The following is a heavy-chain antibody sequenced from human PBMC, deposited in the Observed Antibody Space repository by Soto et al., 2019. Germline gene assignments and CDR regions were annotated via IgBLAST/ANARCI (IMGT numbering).Heavy chain of an antibody. CDR3: ARHEVLWFGETYYYYMDV. D-gene: IGHD3-10*01. CDR2: IYYSGST. V-gene: IGHV4-59*08. Sequence: PSETLSLTCTVSGGSISTYYWTWIRQPPGKGLEWIGYIYYSGSTHYNPSLKSRVTISVDTSKNQFSLKLSSVTAADTAVYYCARHEVLWFGETYYYYMDVWGKGTTVTVSS. CDR1: GGSISTYY. J-gene: IGHJ6*03.